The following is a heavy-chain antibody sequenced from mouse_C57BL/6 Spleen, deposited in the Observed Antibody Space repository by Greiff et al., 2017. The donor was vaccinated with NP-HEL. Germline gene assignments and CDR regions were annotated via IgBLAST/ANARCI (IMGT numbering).Heavy chain of an antibody. CDR1: GFTFSSYA. CDR3: ARDYYGSSPAWFAY. V-gene: IGHV5-4*01. CDR2: ISDGGSYT. J-gene: IGHJ3*01. D-gene: IGHD1-1*01. Sequence: EVQGVESGGGLVKPGGSLKLSCAASGFTFSSYAMSWVRQTPEKRLEWVATISDGGSYTYYPDNVKGRFTISRDNAKNNLYRQMSHLKSEDTAMYYCARDYYGSSPAWFAYWGQGTLVTVSA.